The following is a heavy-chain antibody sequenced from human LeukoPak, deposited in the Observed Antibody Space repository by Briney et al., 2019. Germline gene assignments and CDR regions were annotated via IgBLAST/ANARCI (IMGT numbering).Heavy chain of an antibody. J-gene: IGHJ4*02. CDR2: TRNKAHSFTT. Sequence: GGSLRLSCAASGFTFSDHYVDWVRQAPGEGLEWVGRTRNKAHSFTTEYAASVKGRFTISRDDSKNSLYLQMNSLKTEDTAVYYCARIAVTGGGYFDYWGQGNLVTVSS. CDR3: ARIAVTGGGYFDY. D-gene: IGHD6-19*01. CDR1: GFTFSDHY. V-gene: IGHV3-72*01.